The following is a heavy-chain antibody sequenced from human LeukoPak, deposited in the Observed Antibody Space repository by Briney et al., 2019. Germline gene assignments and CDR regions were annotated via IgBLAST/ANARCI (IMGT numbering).Heavy chain of an antibody. D-gene: IGHD5-24*01. Sequence: PGGSLRLSCTASEFTVSRNYMLWVRQAPGKGLEWVSLIFSNGDTHYADSVKGRFTISRDTSKNTVSLQMNSLRVEGTAMYYCTRDQMNYWGQGTLVTVSS. J-gene: IGHJ4*02. CDR3: TRDQMNY. CDR1: EFTVSRNY. CDR2: IFSNGDT. V-gene: IGHV3-53*01.